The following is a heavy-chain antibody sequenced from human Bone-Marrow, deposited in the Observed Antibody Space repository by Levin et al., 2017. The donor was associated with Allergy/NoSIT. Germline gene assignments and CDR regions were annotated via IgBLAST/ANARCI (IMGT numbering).Heavy chain of an antibody. CDR1: GFSFSLYT. J-gene: IGHJ6*02. D-gene: IGHD4-17*01. CDR2: ISTSGNYI. Sequence: KSGGSLRLSCVGSGFSFSLYTINWVRQAPGKGLEWVSSISTSGNYISYADSVKGRFTISRDNAKNSVFLQMSSLRVEDTAIYYCARDAPQTDYGDYDRETSFYYHGMDVWGQGTTVTISS. V-gene: IGHV3-21*06. CDR3: ARDAPQTDYGDYDRETSFYYHGMDV.